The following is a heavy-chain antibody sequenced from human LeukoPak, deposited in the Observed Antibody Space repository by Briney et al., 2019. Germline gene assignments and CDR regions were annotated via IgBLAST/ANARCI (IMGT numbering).Heavy chain of an antibody. CDR3: AKDSAFYYIDV. CDR2: ISYDGSNK. CDR1: GFTFSSYA. V-gene: IGHV3-30*04. J-gene: IGHJ6*03. Sequence: GGSLRLSCAASGFTFSSYAMHWVRQAPGKGLEWVAVISYDGSNKYYADSVKGRFTISRDDSKNTLYLQMNSLKGDGTAVYYCAKDSAFYYIDVWGKGTTVIISS. D-gene: IGHD3-10*01.